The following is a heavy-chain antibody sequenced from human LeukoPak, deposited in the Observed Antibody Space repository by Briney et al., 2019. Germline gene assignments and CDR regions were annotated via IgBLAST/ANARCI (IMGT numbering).Heavy chain of an antibody. CDR1: GITFRSYG. CDR2: IWYDGSNK. CDR3: ASGTDTAMELHYFDY. V-gene: IGHV3-33*01. D-gene: IGHD5-18*01. J-gene: IGHJ4*02. Sequence: GGSLRLSFAASGITFRSYGMHWVRQAPGKGLEWVPFIWYDGSNKYYADSVKGRFTISRDNSRNTLFLQMNSLRAEDTAVYYCASGTDTAMELHYFDYWGQGTLVTVSS.